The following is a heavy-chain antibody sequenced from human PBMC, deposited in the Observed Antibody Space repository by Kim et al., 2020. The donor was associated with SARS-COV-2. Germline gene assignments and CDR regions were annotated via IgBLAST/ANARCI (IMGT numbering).Heavy chain of an antibody. CDR3: AKHPGTSSGSSRRGY. CDR1: GFTFSSYA. D-gene: IGHD3-10*01. J-gene: IGHJ4*02. CDR2: ISGSGGST. V-gene: IGHV3-23*01. Sequence: GGSLRLSCAASGFTFSSYAMSWVRQAPGKGLEWVSAISGSGGSTFYADSVKGRFTISRDNSRNTLYLQINSLRAADTAVYYCAKHPGTSSGSSRRGYWGQGTLVTVAS.